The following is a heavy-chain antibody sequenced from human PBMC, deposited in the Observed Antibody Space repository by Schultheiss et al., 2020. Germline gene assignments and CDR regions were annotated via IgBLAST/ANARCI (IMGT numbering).Heavy chain of an antibody. CDR2: IYSGGST. CDR1: GFTVSSNY. V-gene: IGHV3-66*04. CDR3: ARHDYGDYVRFPDY. J-gene: IGHJ4*02. D-gene: IGHD4-17*01. Sequence: GGSLRLSCAASGFTVSSNYMTWVRQAPGKGLEWVSVIYSGGSTYYADSVKGRFTISRDNSKNTLYLQMNSLRAEDTAVYYCARHDYGDYVRFPDYWGQGTL.